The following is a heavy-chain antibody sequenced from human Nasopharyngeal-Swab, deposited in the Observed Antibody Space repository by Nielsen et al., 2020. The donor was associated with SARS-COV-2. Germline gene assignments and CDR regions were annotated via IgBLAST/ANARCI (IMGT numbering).Heavy chain of an antibody. D-gene: IGHD2-15*01. J-gene: IGHJ6*02. CDR2: IYHSGST. V-gene: IGHV4-30-2*01. CDR3: ARGVVGMDV. CDR1: GGSISSGGYS. Sequence: SETLSLTCTVSGGSISSGGYSWSWIRQPPGKGLEWIGYIYHSGSTYYNPSLKSRVTISVDRSKNQFSLKLSSVTAADTAVYYCARGVVGMDVWGQGTTVTVSS.